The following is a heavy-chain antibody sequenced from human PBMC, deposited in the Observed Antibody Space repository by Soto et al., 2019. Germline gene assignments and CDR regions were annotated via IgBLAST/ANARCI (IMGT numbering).Heavy chain of an antibody. CDR1: GYTFTTYY. V-gene: IGHV1-46*04. CDR3: ARASSGATYAHFDY. J-gene: IGHJ4*02. D-gene: IGHD6-25*01. Sequence: QVQLVQSGAAVKEPGASVKVSCRASGYTFTTYYVHWVRQAPGQGLECMGIINPSGGSTSYAQKLQGRVTMTRDTSTSTVYMALSSLRSEDTAMYYCARASSGATYAHFDYWGQGTLVTVSS. CDR2: INPSGGST.